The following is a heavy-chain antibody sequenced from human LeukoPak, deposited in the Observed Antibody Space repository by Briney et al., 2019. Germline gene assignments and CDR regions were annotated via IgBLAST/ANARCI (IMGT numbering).Heavy chain of an antibody. J-gene: IGHJ1*01. V-gene: IGHV4-59*08. D-gene: IGHD6-6*01. CDR2: IYYTGST. CDR1: GGSINNYY. CDR3: ARHGPSCGNFQP. Sequence: SETLSLTCSVSGGSINNYYWSWIRQPPGKGLEWIAYIYYTGSTSSNPSLKNRVTVSVDTSKNQFSLKLSSVTAADTAVYYCARHGPSCGNFQPWGQGTLVTVSS.